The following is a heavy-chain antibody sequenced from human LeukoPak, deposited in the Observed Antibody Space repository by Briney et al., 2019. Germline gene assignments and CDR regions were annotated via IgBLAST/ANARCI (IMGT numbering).Heavy chain of an antibody. D-gene: IGHD5-12*01. Sequence: GESLRLSCAASGFIFSGYWMTWVRQAPGKGLQWVASIKQDGSDSYHVDSVKGRFTISRDNAKNSLFLQMNNLRADDTAVYYCAKNIAAPGRVDYQLYGMDEWGQGTTVTVSS. CDR1: GFIFSGYW. CDR2: IKQDGSDS. V-gene: IGHV3-7*01. J-gene: IGHJ6*02. CDR3: AKNIAAPGRVDYQLYGMDE.